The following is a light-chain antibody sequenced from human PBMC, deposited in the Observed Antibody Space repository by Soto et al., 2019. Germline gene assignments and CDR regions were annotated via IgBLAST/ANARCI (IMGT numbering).Light chain of an antibody. CDR3: QQYATSPKT. CDR1: QNVSTNY. Sequence: GLSISVGTVSLSPGERATLSCRASQNVSTNYLAWYQQKPGQAPRLLIYRTSTRATGIPDRFSGGGSGTDFTLTISRLPPEDFAVYYCQQYATSPKTFGQVTKVDIK. CDR2: RTS. J-gene: IGKJ1*01. V-gene: IGKV3-20*01.